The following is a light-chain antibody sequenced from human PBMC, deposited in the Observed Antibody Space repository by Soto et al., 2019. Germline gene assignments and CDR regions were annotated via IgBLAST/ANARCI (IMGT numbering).Light chain of an antibody. V-gene: IGKV3-15*01. J-gene: IGKJ3*01. CDR2: DAS. Sequence: EIVVTQSPATLSVSPGERATLSCRASQSVSSNVAWYQQKPGQVPRLLIYDASTRATGIPARFSGSGSGTEFTLTICILQSEDFAVYYCQQYNDWPLFGPGTKVDIK. CDR1: QSVSSN. CDR3: QQYNDWPL.